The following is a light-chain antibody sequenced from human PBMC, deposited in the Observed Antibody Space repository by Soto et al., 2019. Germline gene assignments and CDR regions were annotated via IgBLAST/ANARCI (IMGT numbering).Light chain of an antibody. CDR2: KAS. CDR3: QQYNSYSYT. Sequence: DIQITHSPSTLSGSVGDRVTITFRASQTISSWLAWYQQKPGKAPKLLIYKASTLESGVPSRFSGSGSGTEFILTIISLQPDDFATYYCQQYNSYSYTFGQGTKVDI. J-gene: IGKJ2*01. CDR1: QTISSW. V-gene: IGKV1-5*03.